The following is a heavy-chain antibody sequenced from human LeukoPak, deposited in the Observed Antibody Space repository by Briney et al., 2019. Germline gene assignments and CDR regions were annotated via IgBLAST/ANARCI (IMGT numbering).Heavy chain of an antibody. CDR3: ARSTMVQGVH. CDR2: ISSSSSTI. J-gene: IGHJ4*02. CDR1: GFTFSSYS. V-gene: IGHV3-48*02. Sequence: PGGSLRLSCAASGFTFSSYSMNWVRHAPGKGLEWVSYISSSSSTIYYADSVKGRFTISRDNAKNSLYLQINSLRDEDTAVYYCARSTMVQGVHWGQGTLVTVSS. D-gene: IGHD3-10*01.